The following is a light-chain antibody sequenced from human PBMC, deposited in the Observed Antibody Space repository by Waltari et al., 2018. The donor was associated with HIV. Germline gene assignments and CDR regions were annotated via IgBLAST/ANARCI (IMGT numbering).Light chain of an antibody. CDR3: VGWDSRLSGDD. CDR2: KDT. CDR1: SSNIENDN. Sequence: QSVLTQPPSASGTPGQRVTISCSGSSSNIENDNVYWYKQLTGAAPRLLIYKDTQRPSGVPDRFTGSKSGTSASLAISGRRSEDEADYYCVGWDSRLSGDDFGSGTKVTVL. J-gene: IGLJ1*01. V-gene: IGLV1-47*01.